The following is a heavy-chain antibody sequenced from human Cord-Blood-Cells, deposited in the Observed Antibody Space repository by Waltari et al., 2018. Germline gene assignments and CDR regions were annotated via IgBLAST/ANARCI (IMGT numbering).Heavy chain of an antibody. V-gene: IGHV3-33*01. CDR3: ARGTNFDY. CDR1: GFTFSSYG. Sequence: QVQLVESGGGVVQPGRSLRLSCAASGFTFSSYGMHWVRQAPGKGWGWVVVIWYDGSNKDYADSGKGRFTISRDNSKNTLYLQMNSLRAEDTAVYYCARGTNFDYWGQGTLVTVSS. CDR2: IWYDGSNK. J-gene: IGHJ4*02.